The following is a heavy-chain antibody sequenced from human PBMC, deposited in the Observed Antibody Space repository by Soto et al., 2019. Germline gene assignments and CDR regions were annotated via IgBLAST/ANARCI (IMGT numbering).Heavy chain of an antibody. CDR1: GGSISSGGYY. J-gene: IGHJ4*02. CDR3: ARDLFFKAAGPY. Sequence: SETLSRACHVSGGSISSGGYYWSWIRQHPGKVLEWIGYIYYSGSTYYNPSLKSRVTISVDTSKNQFSLKLSSVTAADTAVYYCARDLFFKAAGPYWGQGTLVTVSA. V-gene: IGHV4-31*03. D-gene: IGHD6-25*01. CDR2: IYYSGST.